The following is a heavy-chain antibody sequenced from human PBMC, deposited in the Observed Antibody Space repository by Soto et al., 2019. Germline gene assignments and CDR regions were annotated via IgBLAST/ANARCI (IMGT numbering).Heavy chain of an antibody. CDR1: GGSFSGYY. V-gene: IGHV4-34*01. CDR3: ARGKMVGRWIKSIEDHYYFDY. J-gene: IGHJ4*02. Sequence: SETLSLTCAVYGGSFSGYYWSWIRQPPGKGLEWIGEINHSGSTNYNPSLKSRVTISVDTSKNQFSLKLSSVTTADTAVYYCARGKMVGRWIKSIEDHYYFDYWGQGTLVTVSS. D-gene: IGHD2-15*01. CDR2: INHSGST.